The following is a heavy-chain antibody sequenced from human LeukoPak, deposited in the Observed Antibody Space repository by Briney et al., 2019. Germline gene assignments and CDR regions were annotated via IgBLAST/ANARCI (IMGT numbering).Heavy chain of an antibody. CDR2: INHSGST. CDR3: ARSYSGSYLPFDY. V-gene: IGHV4-34*01. D-gene: IGHD1-26*01. J-gene: IGHJ4*02. Sequence: SETLSLTCAVYGGSFSDYYWSWIRQPPGKGLEWIGEINHSGSTNYNPSLKSRVTISVDTSKNQFSLKLSSVTAADTAVYYCARSYSGSYLPFDYWGQGTLVTVSS. CDR1: GGSFSDYY.